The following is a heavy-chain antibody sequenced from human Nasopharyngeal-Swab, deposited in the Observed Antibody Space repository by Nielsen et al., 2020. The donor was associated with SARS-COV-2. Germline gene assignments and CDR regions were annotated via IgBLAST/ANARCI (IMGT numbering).Heavy chain of an antibody. D-gene: IGHD6-13*01. CDR3: ARKQQLVRPFDY. V-gene: IGHV1-2*06. Sequence: ASVKVSCKTSGYTFSYYVLHWVREAHGQGIEWMGRLNPNTGVANYAQKFQGRVTMTRDTSLSTGYIELSSLRSDDPAVYYCARKQQLVRPFDYWGQGTLVTFS. J-gene: IGHJ4*02. CDR2: LNPNTGVA. CDR1: GYTFSYYV.